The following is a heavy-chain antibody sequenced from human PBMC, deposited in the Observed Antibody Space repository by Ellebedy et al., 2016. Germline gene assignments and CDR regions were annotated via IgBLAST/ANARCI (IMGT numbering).Heavy chain of an antibody. CDR1: GGSISSGGYS. J-gene: IGHJ5*02. D-gene: IGHD2-2*01. CDR2: IYHSGST. CDR3: ARVPYCSTTSCYRHHWFDP. V-gene: IGHV4-30-2*01. Sequence: SETLSLTXAVSGGSISSGGYSWSWIRQPPGKGLEWIGYIYHSGSTYYNPSLKSRVTIAVDRSKNQFSLKLSSVTAADTAVYYCARVPYCSTTSCYRHHWFDPWGQGTLVTVSS.